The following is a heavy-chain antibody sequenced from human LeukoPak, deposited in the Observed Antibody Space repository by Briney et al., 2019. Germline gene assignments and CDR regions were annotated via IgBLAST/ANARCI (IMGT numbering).Heavy chain of an antibody. J-gene: IGHJ4*02. CDR3: ARGDYVWGSYRYPQSIYYFDY. D-gene: IGHD3-16*02. Sequence: ASVKVSCKASGYTFTSYDINWVRQATGQGLEWMGWMNPNSGNTGYAQKFQGRVTITRNTSISTAYMELSSLRSEDTAVYYCARGDYVWGSYRYPQSIYYFDYWGQGTLVTVSS. CDR1: GYTFTSYD. CDR2: MNPNSGNT. V-gene: IGHV1-8*03.